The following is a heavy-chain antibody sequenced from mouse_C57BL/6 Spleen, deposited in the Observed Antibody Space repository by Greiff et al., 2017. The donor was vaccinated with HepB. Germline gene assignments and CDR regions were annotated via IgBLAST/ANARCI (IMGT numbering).Heavy chain of an antibody. D-gene: IGHD1-1*01. CDR2: IRSKSNNYAT. J-gene: IGHJ1*03. CDR1: GFSFNTYA. CDR3: VRHEYYGSSGGYFDV. V-gene: IGHV10-1*01. Sequence: VQLVESGGGLVQPKGSLKLSCAASGFSFNTYAMNWVRQAPGKGLEWVARIRSKSNNYATYYADSVKDRFTISRDDSESMLYLQMNNLKTEDTAMYYCVRHEYYGSSGGYFDVWGTGTTVTVSS.